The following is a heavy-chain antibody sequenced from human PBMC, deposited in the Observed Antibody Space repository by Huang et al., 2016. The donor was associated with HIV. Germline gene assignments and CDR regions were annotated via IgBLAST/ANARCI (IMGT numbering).Heavy chain of an antibody. V-gene: IGHV5-51*03. J-gene: IGHJ3*02. CDR1: RYNFAGYW. D-gene: IGHD2-15*01. Sequence: EVQLVQSGAEVKRPGESLKISCKGSRYNFAGYWIGWVRKMPGKGLEWMGSIYFDDSDDRYSPALQGKVTSSADTSLYSSYLQWTSLRASDTAIFYCARRRRGGFDIWGQGTLVTVSS. CDR2: IYFDDSDD. CDR3: ARRRRGGFDI.